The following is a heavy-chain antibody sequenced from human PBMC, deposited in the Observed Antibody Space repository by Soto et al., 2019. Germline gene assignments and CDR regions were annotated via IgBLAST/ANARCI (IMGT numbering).Heavy chain of an antibody. CDR3: AREGGLGGEVDY. D-gene: IGHD2-21*01. J-gene: IGHJ4*02. V-gene: IGHV3-21*01. CDR2: ISSSSSYI. CDR1: GFTFSSYS. Sequence: NPXGSLLLACAASGFTFSSYSMNWVRQAPGKGLEWVSSISSSSSYIYYADSVKGRFTISRDNAKNSMYLQMNSLRAEDTAVYYCAREGGLGGEVDYWGQGTLVTVS.